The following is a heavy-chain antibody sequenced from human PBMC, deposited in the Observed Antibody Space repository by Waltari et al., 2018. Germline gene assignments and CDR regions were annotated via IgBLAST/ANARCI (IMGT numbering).Heavy chain of an antibody. V-gene: IGHV4-39*01. Sequence: QLQLQESGPGLVKPSETLSLTCTVSGGSISSSSYYWGWIRQPPGKGLEWIGSIYYSGSTVYNPSRKSRVTISVDTSKNQFSLKLSSVTAADTAVYYCARPSSTGWNDAYYFDYWGQGTLVTVSS. CDR1: GGSISSSSYY. CDR2: IYYSGST. D-gene: IGHD1-1*01. CDR3: ARPSSTGWNDAYYFDY. J-gene: IGHJ4*02.